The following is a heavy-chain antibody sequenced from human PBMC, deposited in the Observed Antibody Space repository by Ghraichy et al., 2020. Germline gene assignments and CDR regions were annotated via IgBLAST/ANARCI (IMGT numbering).Heavy chain of an antibody. D-gene: IGHD1-26*01. CDR1: GYKFTDYY. CDR2: INPDGGGT. V-gene: IGHV1-2*06. Sequence: ASVKVSCKASGYKFTDYYIHWVRQAPGQGLEWMGRINPDGGGTRFAERFQARVTMTRDTSINTVYMDLTRLTYDDTAVYYCERDLVGLDAFDIWGQGTMVSVSS. CDR3: ERDLVGLDAFDI. J-gene: IGHJ3*02.